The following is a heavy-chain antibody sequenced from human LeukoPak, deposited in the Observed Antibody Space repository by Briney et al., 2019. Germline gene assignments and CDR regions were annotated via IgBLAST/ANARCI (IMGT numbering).Heavy chain of an antibody. D-gene: IGHD3-10*01. Sequence: SVKVSCKASGGTFSSYAISWVRQAPGQGLEWMGRIIPILGIANYAQKFQGRVTITADKSTSTAYMELSSLRSEDTAVYYCARLYYYGSGSYRAYFDYWGQGTLVTVSS. J-gene: IGHJ4*02. CDR2: IIPILGIA. CDR3: ARLYYYGSGSYRAYFDY. V-gene: IGHV1-69*04. CDR1: GGTFSSYA.